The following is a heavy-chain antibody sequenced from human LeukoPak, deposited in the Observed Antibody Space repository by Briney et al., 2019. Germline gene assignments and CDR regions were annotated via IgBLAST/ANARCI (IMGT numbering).Heavy chain of an antibody. CDR2: IYSSGST. V-gene: IGHV4-59*01. Sequence: SETLSLTCTVSGAALSTYFWSWIRQSPGKGLEWIGYIYSSGSTKYNPSLKSRVTISVDASKNQFALTLRSLTAADTAVYYCARDFWSGSVGFDPWGQGTLVTVSS. CDR1: GAALSTYF. D-gene: IGHD3-3*01. CDR3: ARDFWSGSVGFDP. J-gene: IGHJ5*02.